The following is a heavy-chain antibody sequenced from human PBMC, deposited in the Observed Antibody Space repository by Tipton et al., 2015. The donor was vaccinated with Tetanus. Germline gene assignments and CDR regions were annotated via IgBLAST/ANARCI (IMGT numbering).Heavy chain of an antibody. D-gene: IGHD4-17*01. Sequence: TLSLTCTVSGGSISSGDYYWSWIRQPPGKGLEWIGYIYYSGSTYYNPSLKSRVTISVDTSKNQFSLKLSSVTAAGTAVYYCARYTVTNFDFDYWGQGTLVTVSS. J-gene: IGHJ4*02. V-gene: IGHV4-30-4*01. CDR3: ARYTVTNFDFDY. CDR1: GGSISSGDYY. CDR2: IYYSGST.